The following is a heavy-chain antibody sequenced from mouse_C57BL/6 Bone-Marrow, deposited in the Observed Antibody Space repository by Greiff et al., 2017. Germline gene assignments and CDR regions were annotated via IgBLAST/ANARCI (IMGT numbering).Heavy chain of an antibody. CDR3: TTIRLLDY. D-gene: IGHD1-2*01. Sequence: EVQLQESGAELVRPGASVKLSCTASGFNIKDDYMHWVKQRPEQGLEWIGWIDPENGDTEYASKFQGKATITADTSSNTAYLQLSSLTSEDTAVYYCTTIRLLDYWGQGTTLTVSS. V-gene: IGHV14-4*01. J-gene: IGHJ2*01. CDR1: GFNIKDDY. CDR2: IDPENGDT.